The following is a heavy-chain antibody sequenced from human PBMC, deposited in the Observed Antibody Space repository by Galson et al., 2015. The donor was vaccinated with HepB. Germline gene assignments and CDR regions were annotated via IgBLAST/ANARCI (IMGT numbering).Heavy chain of an antibody. V-gene: IGHV3-21*01. Sequence: SLRLSCAASGFTFSSYSMNWVRQAPGEGLEWVSSISSSSSYIYYADSVKGRFTISRDNAKNSLYLQMNSLRAEDTAVYYCARVLSGYSYYFDYWGQGTLVTVSS. D-gene: IGHD3-3*01. J-gene: IGHJ4*02. CDR3: ARVLSGYSYYFDY. CDR1: GFTFSSYS. CDR2: ISSSSSYI.